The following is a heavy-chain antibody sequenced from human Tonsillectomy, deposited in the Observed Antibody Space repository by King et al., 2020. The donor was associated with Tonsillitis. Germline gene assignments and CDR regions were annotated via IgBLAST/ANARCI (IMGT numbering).Heavy chain of an antibody. CDR2: XXXSGXT. CDR1: GYSISSGFY. V-gene: IGHV4-38-2*02. D-gene: IGHD3-10*01. J-gene: IGHJ6*02. CDR3: ARELLWFGEFKPYYFGMDV. Sequence: VQLXESGPGLVKPXETLSLSCAVSGYSISSGFYWGWIRQPPGKGLEWIGXXXXSGXTYXXXSLKXRVPISLDTPKNQFSXKXXXXTXXDXALYYCARELLWFGEFKPYYFGMDVWGQGTTVTVSS.